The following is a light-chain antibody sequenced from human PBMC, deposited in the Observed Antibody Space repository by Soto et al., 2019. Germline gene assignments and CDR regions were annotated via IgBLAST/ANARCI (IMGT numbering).Light chain of an antibody. CDR2: EVT. V-gene: IGLV2-14*01. CDR3: CSYTSGTSV. J-gene: IGLJ1*01. Sequence: QSALTQPASVSGSPGQSITISCTGTSTDVNGRNYVSWYQQHPGKAPKVIIYEVTNRPSGISHRFSGSKSGNTVSLTISGLQAEDEADYYCCSYTSGTSVFGTGTKLTVL. CDR1: STDVNGRNY.